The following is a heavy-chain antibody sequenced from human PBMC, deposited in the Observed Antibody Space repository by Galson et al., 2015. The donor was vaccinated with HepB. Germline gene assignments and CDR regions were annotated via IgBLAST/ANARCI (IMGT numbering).Heavy chain of an antibody. Sequence: SLRLSCAASGFTFSGYSMNWVRQAPGKGLEWVSSISFTNNFINYADSEKGRFTISGDKAKNSLYLQMSSLRAEDTAVYYCARDARPRYGPLPGFHVFDCWGQGILVAVSS. CDR1: GFTFSGYS. V-gene: IGHV3-21*01. CDR3: ARDARPRYGPLPGFHVFDC. J-gene: IGHJ4*02. D-gene: IGHD3-9*01. CDR2: ISFTNNFI.